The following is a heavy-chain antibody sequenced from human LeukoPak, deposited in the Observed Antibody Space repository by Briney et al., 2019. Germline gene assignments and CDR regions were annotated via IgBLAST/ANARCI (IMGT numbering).Heavy chain of an antibody. CDR3: AKDGYSSDPPYYFDY. Sequence: PGGSLRLSCAASGFTFSSYAMSWVRQAPGKGLEWVSAISGSGGSTYYADSVKGRFTISRDNSKNTLYLQMNSLRAEDTAVYYRAKDGYSSDPPYYFDYWGQGTLVTVSS. CDR2: ISGSGGST. J-gene: IGHJ4*02. CDR1: GFTFSSYA. V-gene: IGHV3-23*01. D-gene: IGHD3-22*01.